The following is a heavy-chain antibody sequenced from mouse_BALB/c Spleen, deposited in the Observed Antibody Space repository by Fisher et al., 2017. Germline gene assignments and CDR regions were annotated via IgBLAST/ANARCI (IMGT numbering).Heavy chain of an antibody. Sequence: VKFKGKATFTADTSSNTAYMQLSSLTSEDSAVYYCARAYGSWAMDYWGQGTSVTVSS. CDR3: ARAYGSWAMDY. D-gene: IGHD1-1*01. V-gene: IGHV1-9*01. J-gene: IGHJ4*01.